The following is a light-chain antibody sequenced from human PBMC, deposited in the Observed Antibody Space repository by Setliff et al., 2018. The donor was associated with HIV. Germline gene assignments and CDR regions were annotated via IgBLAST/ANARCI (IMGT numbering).Light chain of an antibody. V-gene: IGLV2-14*03. J-gene: IGLJ1*01. CDR1: SSDVGGYNY. CDR2: DVS. Sequence: QSALTQPASVSGSPGQSITISCTGTSSDVGGYNYVSWYQQHPGKAPKLRIYDVSNRPSGVSNRFSGSKSGNTASLTISGLQAEDEADYYCSSYTSTSTLFVVGTGTKV. CDR3: SSYTSTSTLFV.